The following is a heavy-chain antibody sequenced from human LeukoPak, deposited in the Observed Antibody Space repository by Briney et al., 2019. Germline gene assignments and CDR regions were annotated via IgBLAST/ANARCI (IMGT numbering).Heavy chain of an antibody. CDR3: ARTIEQLVPSTYVWFDP. D-gene: IGHD6-13*01. V-gene: IGHV4-61*08. CDR1: GGSISSGGYY. Sequence: SETLSLTCTVSGGSISSGGYYWSWIRQPPGKGLEWIGYIYYSGSTNYNPSLKSQVTISVDTSKNQFSLKLSSVTAADTAVYYCARTIEQLVPSTYVWFDPWGQGTLVTVSS. CDR2: IYYSGST. J-gene: IGHJ5*02.